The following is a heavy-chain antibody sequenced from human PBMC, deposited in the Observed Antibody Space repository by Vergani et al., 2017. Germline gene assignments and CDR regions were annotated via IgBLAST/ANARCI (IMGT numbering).Heavy chain of an antibody. CDR1: GFIFSHYW. D-gene: IGHD3-10*01. J-gene: IGHJ6*02. V-gene: IGHV3-7*01. CDR2: INENGSQK. Sequence: EVKLVESGGGLVQPGGSLRLTCTASGFIFSHYWMDWVRHTPGKGLEWVANINENGSQKDHVESVKGRFTISRDNAKNSIYLQMNSLRAEDTAVYFCVRVPLIRRGAGNYGINNYHGMDVWGQGTTVIVSS. CDR3: VRVPLIRRGAGNYGINNYHGMDV.